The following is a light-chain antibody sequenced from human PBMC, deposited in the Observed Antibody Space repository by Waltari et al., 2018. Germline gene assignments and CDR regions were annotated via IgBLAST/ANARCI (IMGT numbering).Light chain of an antibody. J-gene: IGLJ1*01. V-gene: IGLV1-47*02. CDR1: SSNVGRDN. Sequence: QSVLTQPPSASATPGQRVTISCSGSSSNVGRDNVYWFQQLPGTAPKLPIYNDHQRPSGVPDRFSGSKSGTSASLAISGLRSEDEADYYCVAWDDSLSGYVFGTGTKVTVL. CDR3: VAWDDSLSGYV. CDR2: NDH.